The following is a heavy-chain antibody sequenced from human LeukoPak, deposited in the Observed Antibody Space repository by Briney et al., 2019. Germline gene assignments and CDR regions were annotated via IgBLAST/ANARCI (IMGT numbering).Heavy chain of an antibody. Sequence: GGSLRLSCAASGFTFSSYAMNWVRQAPGKGLEWVSSISSSSSYIYYADSVKGRFTISRDNAKNSLYLQMNSLRAEDTAVYYCASLYYYGSGSYYNNYWGQGTLVTVSS. D-gene: IGHD3-10*01. V-gene: IGHV3-21*01. CDR3: ASLYYYGSGSYYNNY. CDR2: ISSSSSYI. J-gene: IGHJ4*02. CDR1: GFTFSSYA.